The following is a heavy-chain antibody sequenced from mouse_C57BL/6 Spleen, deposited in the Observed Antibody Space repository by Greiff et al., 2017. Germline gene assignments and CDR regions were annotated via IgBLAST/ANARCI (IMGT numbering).Heavy chain of an antibody. CDR2: ISSGSSTI. CDR1: GFTFSDYG. CDR3: AKTYFDY. V-gene: IGHV5-17*01. Sequence: DVKLQESGGGLVKPGGSLKLSCAASGFTFSDYGMHWVRQAPEKGLEWVAYISSGSSTIYYADTVKGRFTISRDNAKNTLFLQMTSLRSEDTAMYYCAKTYFDYWGQGTTLTVSS. J-gene: IGHJ2*01.